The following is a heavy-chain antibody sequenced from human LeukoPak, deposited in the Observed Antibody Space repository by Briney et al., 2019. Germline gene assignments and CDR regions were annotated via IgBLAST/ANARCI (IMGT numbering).Heavy chain of an antibody. V-gene: IGHV4-34*01. CDR2: INHSGST. CDR3: ARRGYGDYVSPFDY. D-gene: IGHD4-17*01. Sequence: SETLSLTCAVYGGSSSGYYWSWIRQPPGKGLEWIGEINHSGSTNYNPSLKSRVTISVDTSKNQSSLKLSSVTAADTAVYYCARRGYGDYVSPFDYWGQGTLVTVSS. CDR1: GGSSSGYY. J-gene: IGHJ4*02.